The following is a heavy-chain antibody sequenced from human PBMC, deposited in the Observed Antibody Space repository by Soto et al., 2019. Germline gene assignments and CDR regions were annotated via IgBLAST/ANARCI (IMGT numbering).Heavy chain of an antibody. Sequence: GGSLRLSCAASGFTFSSYAMSWVRQAPGKGLEWVSSISGSGGSTYYADSVKGRFTISRDNSRNTLYLQMNSLRAEDTAAYYCANDLVVVPAALDAFDIWGQGTMVTVS. CDR1: GFTFSSYA. V-gene: IGHV3-23*01. D-gene: IGHD2-2*01. J-gene: IGHJ3*02. CDR2: ISGSGGST. CDR3: ANDLVVVPAALDAFDI.